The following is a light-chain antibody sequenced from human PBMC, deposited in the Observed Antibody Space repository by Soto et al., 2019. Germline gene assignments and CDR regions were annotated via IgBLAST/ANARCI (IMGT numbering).Light chain of an antibody. CDR3: CSYAGIYTFV. J-gene: IGLJ1*01. CDR2: DVM. Sequence: QSALTQPRSVSGSPGQSVTISCTGTSSDVGGYNHVSWYQQHPGKAPKLMIYDVMNRPSGVPDRFSGSKSGNTASLTISGLHAEDEADYYCCSYAGIYTFVFGTGTKLTVL. V-gene: IGLV2-11*01. CDR1: SSDVGGYNH.